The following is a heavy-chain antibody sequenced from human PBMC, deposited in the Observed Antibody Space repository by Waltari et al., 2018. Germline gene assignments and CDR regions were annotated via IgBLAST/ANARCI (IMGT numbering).Heavy chain of an antibody. D-gene: IGHD3-22*01. J-gene: IGHJ5*01. V-gene: IGHV4-59*08. CDR2: IYHSGRS. CDR3: ARHAADSSGYFYGFDS. CDR1: GGSVSTYY. Sequence: QVQLQELGPGLVKPSETLSLTCTVSGGSVSTYYWSWIRQPPGKGLEWIGFIYHSGRSDYNPYLKSRVTMSVDTSKNQLSLKLSSVTAADTAVFYCARHAADSSGYFYGFDSWGQGTLVTVSS.